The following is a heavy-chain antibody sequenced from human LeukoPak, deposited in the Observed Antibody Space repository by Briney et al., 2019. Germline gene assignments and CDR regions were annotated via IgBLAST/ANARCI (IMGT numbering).Heavy chain of an antibody. V-gene: IGHV3-33*01. D-gene: IGHD3-10*01. CDR1: GFTFRNHG. CDR3: ARDRGKDYFDY. Sequence: PGGSLRLSCVASGFTFRNHGMHWVRQAPGKGLGWVALIYYDGTIKNYVDSVKGRFTISRDNSKNTLSLQMNSLRADDTAVYYCARDRGKDYFDYWGQGTLVTVSS. J-gene: IGHJ4*02. CDR2: IYYDGTIK.